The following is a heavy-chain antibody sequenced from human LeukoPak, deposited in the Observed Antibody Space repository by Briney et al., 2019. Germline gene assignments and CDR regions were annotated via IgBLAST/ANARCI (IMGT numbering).Heavy chain of an antibody. CDR1: GFTFSSYG. D-gene: IGHD3-10*02. J-gene: IGHJ6*03. CDR3: ARDLYYGRGYMDV. CDR2: ISYDGSNK. V-gene: IGHV3-30*03. Sequence: GGSLRLSCAASGFTFSSYGMHWVRQAPGKGLEWVAVISYDGSNKYYADSVKGRFTISRDNAKNTLYLQMNSLRAEDTAVYYCARDLYYGRGYMDVWGKGTTVTVSS.